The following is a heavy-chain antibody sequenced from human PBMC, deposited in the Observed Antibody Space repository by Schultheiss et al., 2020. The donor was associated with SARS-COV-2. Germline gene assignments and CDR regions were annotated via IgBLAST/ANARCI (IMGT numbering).Heavy chain of an antibody. CDR3: ATQGAAKGG. CDR2: ISGSGGST. Sequence: GESLKISCAASGFTFSDYYMSWIRQAPGKGLEWVSAISGSGGSTYYADSVKGRFTISRDNSKNTLYLQMNSLRAEDTAVYYCATQGAAKGGWGQGTLVTVSS. J-gene: IGHJ4*02. CDR1: GFTFSDYY. V-gene: IGHV3-23*01. D-gene: IGHD5-18*01.